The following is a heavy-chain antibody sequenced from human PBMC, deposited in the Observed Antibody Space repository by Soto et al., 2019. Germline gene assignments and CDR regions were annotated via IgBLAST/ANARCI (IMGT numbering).Heavy chain of an antibody. V-gene: IGHV1-2*04. CDR1: GYTFTGYY. CDR3: ARLYCSGGSCYYGD. CDR2: INPNSGGT. J-gene: IGHJ4*02. D-gene: IGHD2-15*01. Sequence: ASVKVSCKASGYTFTGYYMHWVRQAPGQGLEWMGWINPNSGGTNYAQKFQGWVTMTRDTSISTAYMELSRLRSDDTAVYYCARLYCSGGSCYYGDWGQGTLVTVSS.